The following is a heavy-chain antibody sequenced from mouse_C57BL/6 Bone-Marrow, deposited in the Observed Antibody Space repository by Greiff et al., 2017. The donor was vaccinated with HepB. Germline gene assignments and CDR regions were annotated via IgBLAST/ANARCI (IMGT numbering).Heavy chain of an antibody. J-gene: IGHJ3*01. V-gene: IGHV1-81*01. CDR3: AREFYYYGSSYGFAY. CDR1: GYTFTSYG. D-gene: IGHD1-1*01. CDR2: IYPRSGNT. Sequence: QVQLKQSGAELARPGASVKLSCKASGYTFTSYGISWVKQRTGQGLEWIGEIYPRSGNTYYNEKFKGKATLTADKSSSTAYMELRSLTSEDSAVYFCAREFYYYGSSYGFAYWGQGTLVTVSA.